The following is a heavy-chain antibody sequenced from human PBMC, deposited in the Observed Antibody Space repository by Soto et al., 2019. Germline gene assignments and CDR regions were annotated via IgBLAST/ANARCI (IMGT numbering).Heavy chain of an antibody. CDR2: IYYSGST. CDR3: ARRGGGLLWFGELS. D-gene: IGHD3-10*01. V-gene: IGHV4-39*01. J-gene: IGHJ1*01. Sequence: QLQLQGSGPGLVKPSETLSLTCTVSGGSISSSSYYWGWIRQPPGKGLEWIGSIYYSGSTYYNPSLKSRVTISVDTSKNQFSLKLSSVTAADTAVYYCARRGGGLLWFGELSWGQGTLVTVSS. CDR1: GGSISSSSYY.